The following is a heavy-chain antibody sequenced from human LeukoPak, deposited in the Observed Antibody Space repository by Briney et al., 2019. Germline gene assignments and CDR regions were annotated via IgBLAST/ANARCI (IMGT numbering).Heavy chain of an antibody. J-gene: IGHJ6*03. CDR3: AGGAAAGLYYYYMDV. CDR2: VNQDGSEK. Sequence: GGSLRLSCSASGFTFSIYSMSWVRQAPAKGLEWVANVNQDGSEKFYVDSVKGRLTISRDNAKDSLFLQMNSLRADDTAVYYCAGGAAAGLYYYYMDVWGKGTTVTVSS. CDR1: GFTFSIYS. D-gene: IGHD6-13*01. V-gene: IGHV3-7*01.